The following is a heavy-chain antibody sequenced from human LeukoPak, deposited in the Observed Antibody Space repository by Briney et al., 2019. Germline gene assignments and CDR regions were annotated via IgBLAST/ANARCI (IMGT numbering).Heavy chain of an antibody. D-gene: IGHD3-10*01. J-gene: IGHJ4*02. V-gene: IGHV1-2*04. CDR1: GYTFIGYH. CDR3: ARALSVSMIRGIINPYNFDH. Sequence: GASVKVSCKASGYTFIGYHIQWVRQAPGQGLEWMGWIDPSSGGTNYAQKFQGWVTMTRDTSINTAYMELSRLRSNDTAVYYCARALSVSMIRGIINPYNFDHWGQGTLVTVSS. CDR2: IDPSSGGT.